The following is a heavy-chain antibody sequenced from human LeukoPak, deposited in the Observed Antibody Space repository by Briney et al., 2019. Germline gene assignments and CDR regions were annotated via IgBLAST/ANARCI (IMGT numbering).Heavy chain of an antibody. D-gene: IGHD7-27*01. J-gene: IGHJ4*02. CDR3: ARDGGLWVSAHWGDS. Sequence: GGSLRLSCSASGFTFSSYAMHWVRQAPGKGLEYVSAISSNGGSTYYADSVKGRFTVSRDNSKNTLFLQMNSLRAEDTAVYYCARDGGLWVSAHWGDSWGRGTLVTVSS. V-gene: IGHV3-64*04. CDR2: ISSNGGST. CDR1: GFTFSSYA.